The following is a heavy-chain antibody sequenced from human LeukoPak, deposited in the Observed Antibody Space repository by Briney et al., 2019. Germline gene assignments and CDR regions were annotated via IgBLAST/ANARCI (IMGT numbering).Heavy chain of an antibody. Sequence: SETLSLTCTVSGGSISSSSYSWGWIRQPPGKGLEWIGSIYYSGSTYYNPSLKSRVTISVDTSKNQFSLKLSSVPAADTAVYYCARLANDLIAAIDYWGQGTVVTVSS. CDR3: ARLANDLIAAIDY. CDR2: IYYSGST. D-gene: IGHD6-13*01. CDR1: GGSISSSSYS. V-gene: IGHV4-39*01. J-gene: IGHJ4*02.